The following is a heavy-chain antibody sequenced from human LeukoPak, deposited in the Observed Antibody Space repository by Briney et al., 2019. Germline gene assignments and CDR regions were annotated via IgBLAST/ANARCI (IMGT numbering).Heavy chain of an antibody. V-gene: IGHV4-61*01. CDR1: GGSVTSGSYY. Sequence: SETLSLTCTVSGGSVTSGSYYWSWIRQPPGKGLEWIAYIYYSGSPNYNPSLKSRVTISLDTSKNQFSLKLSSVTAADTAVYYCARGPHCSSTSCYSEYFHHWGQGTLVTVSS. CDR2: IYYSGSP. CDR3: ARGPHCSSTSCYSEYFHH. D-gene: IGHD2-2*01. J-gene: IGHJ1*01.